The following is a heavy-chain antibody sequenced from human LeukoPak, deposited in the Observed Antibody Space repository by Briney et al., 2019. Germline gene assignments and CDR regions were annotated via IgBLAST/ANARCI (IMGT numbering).Heavy chain of an antibody. J-gene: IGHJ5*02. CDR2: ISTSSSYI. CDR1: GFTFSSYS. CDR3: ARDSYYGSGTMSFWFDP. Sequence: GGSLRLSCAASGFTFSSYSMNWVRQAPGKGLEWVSSISTSSSYIYYADSVKGRFTISRDNSKNTLYLQMNSLRAEDTAVYYCARDSYYGSGTMSFWFDPWGQGTLVTVSS. V-gene: IGHV3-21*01. D-gene: IGHD3-10*01.